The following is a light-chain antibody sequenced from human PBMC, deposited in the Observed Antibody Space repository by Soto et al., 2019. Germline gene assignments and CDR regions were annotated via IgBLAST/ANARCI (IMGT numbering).Light chain of an antibody. J-gene: IGKJ4*01. V-gene: IGKV1-27*01. CDR2: AAS. CDR3: QNYNRAPPAGT. CDR1: QGINNH. Sequence: DFQMTQSPSSLSASVGDRVTITCRASQGINNHLAWFQQKPGKVPKVLIYAASTLQSGVPSRFSGSGSGTDSTLTISSLQPEDVATYYCQNYNRAPPAGTFGGGTKVEIK.